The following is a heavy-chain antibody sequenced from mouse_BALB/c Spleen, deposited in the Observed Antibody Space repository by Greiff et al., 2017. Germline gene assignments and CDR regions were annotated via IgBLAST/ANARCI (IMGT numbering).Heavy chain of an antibody. CDR3: ASATVVAGSYYAMDY. V-gene: IGHV1-77*01. J-gene: IGHJ4*01. D-gene: IGHD1-1*01. Sequence: VKLQESGAELVRPGASVKLSCKASGYTFTDYYINWVKQRTGQGLEWIGEIYPGSGNTYYNEKFKGKATLTADKSSSTAYMQLSSLTSEDSAVYFCASATVVAGSYYAMDYWGQGTSVTVSS. CDR1: GYTFTDYY. CDR2: IYPGSGNT.